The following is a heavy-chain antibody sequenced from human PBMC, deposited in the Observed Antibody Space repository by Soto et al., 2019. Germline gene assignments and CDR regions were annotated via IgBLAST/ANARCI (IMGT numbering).Heavy chain of an antibody. CDR2: INHSGST. V-gene: IGHV4-34*01. CDR1: GGSISSYY. J-gene: IGHJ4*02. D-gene: IGHD6-13*01. CDR3: ARGPYSSSWYVQRRVLDE. Sequence: SETLSLTCTVSGGSISSYYWSWIRQPPGKGLEWIGEINHSGSTNYNPSLKSRVTISVDTSKNQFSLKLSSVTAADTAVYYCARGPYSSSWYVQRRVLDEWGQGTLVTVSS.